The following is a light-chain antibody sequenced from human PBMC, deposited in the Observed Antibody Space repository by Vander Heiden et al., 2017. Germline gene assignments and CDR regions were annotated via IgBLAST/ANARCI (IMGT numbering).Light chain of an antibody. CDR1: NIGSKS. CDR3: QVWDSKGV. Sequence: SYVLTQPPSVSVAPGQTARITCGGNNIGSKSVHWYQQKPGQAPLLVVYDESDRPAGIPERFSGSNSGNTATLTISRVEAGDEADYYCQVWDSKGVFGGGTKLTVL. V-gene: IGLV3-21*02. J-gene: IGLJ2*01. CDR2: DES.